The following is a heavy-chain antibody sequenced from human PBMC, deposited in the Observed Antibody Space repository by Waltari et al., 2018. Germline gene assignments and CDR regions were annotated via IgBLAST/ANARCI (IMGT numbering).Heavy chain of an antibody. D-gene: IGHD3-22*01. CDR2: IYHSGST. CDR1: GYSISRGYY. CDR3: ASDYDSSGYYYY. J-gene: IGHJ4*02. V-gene: IGHV4-38-2*01. Sequence: QVQLQESGPGLVKPSETLSLTCAVSGYSISRGYYWGWIRQPPGKGLEWIGSIYHSGSTYYNPSLKSRVTISVDTSKNQFSLKLSSVTAADTAVYYCASDYDSSGYYYYWGQGTLVTVSS.